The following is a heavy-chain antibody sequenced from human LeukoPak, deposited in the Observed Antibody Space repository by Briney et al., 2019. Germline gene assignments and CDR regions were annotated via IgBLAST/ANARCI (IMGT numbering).Heavy chain of an antibody. D-gene: IGHD2-15*01. CDR1: GGSFSGYY. J-gene: IGHJ6*03. Sequence: SETLSLTCAVYGGSFSGYYWSWIRQPPGKGLEWIGEINHSGSTNYNPSLKSRVTISVDTSKNQFSLKLSSVTAADTAVYYCARVDCSGGSCPEYYYYYMDVWGKGTTVTVSS. CDR3: ARVDCSGGSCPEYYYYYMDV. CDR2: INHSGST. V-gene: IGHV4-34*01.